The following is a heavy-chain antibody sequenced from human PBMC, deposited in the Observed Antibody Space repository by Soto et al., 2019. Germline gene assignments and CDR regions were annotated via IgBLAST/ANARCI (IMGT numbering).Heavy chain of an antibody. J-gene: IGHJ6*03. D-gene: IGHD3-10*01. V-gene: IGHV3-49*03. Sequence: PGGSLRLSCTASGFTFGDYAMIWFRQAPGKGLEWVGFIRSKAYGGTTEYAASVKGRFTISRDDSKSIAYLQMNSLKTEDTAVYYCTRDSLLWFGELRYYYYYYMDVWGKGTTVTVSS. CDR3: TRDSLLWFGELRYYYYYYMDV. CDR1: GFTFGDYA. CDR2: IRSKAYGGTT.